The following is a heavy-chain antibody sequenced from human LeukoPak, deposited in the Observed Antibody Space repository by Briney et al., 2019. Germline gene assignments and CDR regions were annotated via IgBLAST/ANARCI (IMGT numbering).Heavy chain of an antibody. V-gene: IGHV1-69*04. J-gene: IGHJ4*02. Sequence: SVKVSCKASGGTFSSYAISWVRQAPGQGLEWMGRIIPILGIANYAQKFQGRVTITADKSTSTAYMELSSLRSEDTAVYYCARGPTALLNFDYWGQGTLVTVSS. CDR1: GGTFSSYA. CDR3: ARGPTALLNFDY. CDR2: IIPILGIA.